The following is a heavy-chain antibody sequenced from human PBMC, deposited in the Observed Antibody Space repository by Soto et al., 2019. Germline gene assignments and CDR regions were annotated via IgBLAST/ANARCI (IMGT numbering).Heavy chain of an antibody. CDR3: ARQLGHDYINNWFDP. CDR1: GYRFTSYW. Sequence: GESLKISCKGSGYRFTSYWIAWVRQMPAKGLEWMGIIYPGDSDARYSPSFQGQVTISVDSSISTAYLQWSSLKASDTAIYYCARQLGHDYINNWFDPWGQGTLVTVSS. J-gene: IGHJ5*02. CDR2: IYPGDSDA. D-gene: IGHD4-4*01. V-gene: IGHV5-51*01.